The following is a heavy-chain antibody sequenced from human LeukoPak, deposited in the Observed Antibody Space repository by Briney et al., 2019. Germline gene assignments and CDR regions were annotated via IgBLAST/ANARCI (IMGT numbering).Heavy chain of an antibody. CDR1: GGSISSGSYY. Sequence: SQTLSLTCTVSGGSISSGSYYWSWIRQPAGKGLEWIGRIYTSGSTNYNPSLKSRVTISVDTSKNQFSLKLSSVTAADTAVYYCARDHYDIFGSNWFVPGGQGTLVTVSS. J-gene: IGHJ5*02. CDR3: ARDHYDIFGSNWFVP. D-gene: IGHD3-9*01. V-gene: IGHV4-61*02. CDR2: IYTSGST.